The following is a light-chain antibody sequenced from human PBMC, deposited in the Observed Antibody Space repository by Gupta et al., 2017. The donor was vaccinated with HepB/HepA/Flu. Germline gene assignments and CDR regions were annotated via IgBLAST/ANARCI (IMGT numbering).Light chain of an antibody. V-gene: IGLV1-40*01. CDR3: QFSDTSRSSVV. CDR2: CHV. CDR1: SSNIVAGYD. J-gene: IGLJ2*01. Sequence: QSVLTQPPSASGSPGQTVTISCTGSSSNIVAGYDLHWYQQLPGTAPKLLIYCHVNRRAGVADRFLCCKSGTNASPVTIGVQAEEEADDYCQFSDTSRSSVVFGGGTKLTVL.